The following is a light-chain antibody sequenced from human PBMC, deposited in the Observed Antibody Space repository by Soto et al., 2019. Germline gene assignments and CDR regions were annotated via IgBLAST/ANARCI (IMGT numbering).Light chain of an antibody. CDR2: GAS. CDR1: QSVSSSY. Sequence: EIVLTQSPGTLSLSPGERDTLSCRASQSVSSSYFAWYQQKPGQAPRLLIYGASSRATGIPDRFSGSGSGTDFTLTISRLEPEDFAVYYCQQYGSSPFTFGPGTKLDI. CDR3: QQYGSSPFT. V-gene: IGKV3-20*01. J-gene: IGKJ3*01.